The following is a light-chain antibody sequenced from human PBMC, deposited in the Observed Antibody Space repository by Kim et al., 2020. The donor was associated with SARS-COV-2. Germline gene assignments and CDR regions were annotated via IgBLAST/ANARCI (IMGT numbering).Light chain of an antibody. CDR2: DNN. J-gene: IGLJ2*01. Sequence: QSVLTQPPSVSAAPGQKVTISCSGSSSNIANNYVSWYQQLPGTAPKLLIYDNNKRPSGIPDRFSGSKSGTSATLGITGLQTGDEADYYCGTWDSSLSALFGGGTQLTVL. CDR3: GTWDSSLSAL. V-gene: IGLV1-51*01. CDR1: SSNIANNY.